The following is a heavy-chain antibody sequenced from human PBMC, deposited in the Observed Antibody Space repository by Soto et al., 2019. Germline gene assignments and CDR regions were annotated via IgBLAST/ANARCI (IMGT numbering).Heavy chain of an antibody. Sequence: GGSLRLSCAASGFTVKNYQMNWVRQAPGKGLERASVIYSGGVTYYPDSVKGRFTIIRDTSRNTVYLQMTSLRADDTAMYYCARDPSTTGYYGLDVWGQGTTVTVSS. CDR3: ARDPSTTGYYGLDV. J-gene: IGHJ6*02. V-gene: IGHV3-53*01. CDR2: IYSGGVT. CDR1: GFTVKNYQ.